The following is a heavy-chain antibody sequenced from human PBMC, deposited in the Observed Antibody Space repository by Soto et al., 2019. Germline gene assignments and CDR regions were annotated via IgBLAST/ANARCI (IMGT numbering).Heavy chain of an antibody. V-gene: IGHV1-8*01. CDR1: GYTFTSYD. J-gene: IGHJ2*01. D-gene: IGHD2-15*01. Sequence: ASVKVSCKASGYTFTSYDINWVRQATGQGLEWMGWMNPNSGNTGYAQKFQGRVTMTRNTSISTAYMELSSLRSEDTAVYYCAKEDSNDNWYFDFWGRGTRVTVSS. CDR2: MNPNSGNT. CDR3: AKEDSNDNWYFDF.